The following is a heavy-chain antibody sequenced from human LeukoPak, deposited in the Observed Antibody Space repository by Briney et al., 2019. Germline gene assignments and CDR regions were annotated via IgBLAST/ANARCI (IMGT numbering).Heavy chain of an antibody. CDR3: ARGNYDFWSGYQSPYYYYGMDV. V-gene: IGHV4-34*01. J-gene: IGHJ6*02. D-gene: IGHD3-3*01. Sequence: PSETLSLTCAVYGGSFSGYYWSWIRQPPGKGLEWIGEINHSGSTNYNPSLKSRVTISVDTSKNQFSPKLSSVTAADTAVYYCARGNYDFWSGYQSPYYYYGMDVWGQGTTVTVSS. CDR2: INHSGST. CDR1: GGSFSGYY.